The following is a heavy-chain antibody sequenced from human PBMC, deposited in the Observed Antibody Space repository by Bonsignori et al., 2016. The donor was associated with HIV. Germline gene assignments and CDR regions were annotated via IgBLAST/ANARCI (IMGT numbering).Heavy chain of an antibody. V-gene: IGHV2-5*02. Sequence: WIRQPPGKALEWLALIYWDEDKRYIPSLKSRLTITKDTSKTQVVLTMTNMDPVDTATYYCVHRDLGNAFDIWGQGTMVTVSS. D-gene: IGHD7-27*01. CDR2: IYWDEDK. J-gene: IGHJ3*02. CDR3: VHRDLGNAFDI.